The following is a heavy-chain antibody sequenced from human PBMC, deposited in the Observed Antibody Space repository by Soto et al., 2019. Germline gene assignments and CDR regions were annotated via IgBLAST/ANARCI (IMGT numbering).Heavy chain of an antibody. Sequence: SVKVSCKASGGTFSSYAISWVRQAPGQGLEWMGGIIPIFGTANYAQKFQGRVTITADKSTSTACMELSSLRSEDTAVYYCARATKTTVYYYYGMDVWGQGTTVTVSS. J-gene: IGHJ6*02. D-gene: IGHD4-4*01. CDR1: GGTFSSYA. V-gene: IGHV1-69*06. CDR3: ARATKTTVYYYYGMDV. CDR2: IIPIFGTA.